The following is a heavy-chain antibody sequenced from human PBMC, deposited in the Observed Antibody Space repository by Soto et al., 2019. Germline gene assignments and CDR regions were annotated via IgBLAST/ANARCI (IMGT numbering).Heavy chain of an antibody. J-gene: IGHJ4*02. Sequence: QVQLQESGPGLVKPSQTLSLTCTVSSDSITSGRYYWSWVRQHPGRGLEWIGYIYYSGNSYYNPSLKSRVTISLDRSKSQFSLELNSVTAADTDVYYCARSGGSNSWSGVFAFWGQGTLVTVSS. D-gene: IGHD2-2*01. V-gene: IGHV4-31*03. CDR2: IYYSGNS. CDR3: ARSGGSNSWSGVFAF. CDR1: SDSITSGRYY.